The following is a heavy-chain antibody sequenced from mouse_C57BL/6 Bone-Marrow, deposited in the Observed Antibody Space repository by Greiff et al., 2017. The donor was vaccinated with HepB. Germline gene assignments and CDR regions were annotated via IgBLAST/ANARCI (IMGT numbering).Heavy chain of an antibody. CDR3: TTPEYYFDY. V-gene: IGHV14-4*01. CDR2: IDPENGDT. CDR1: GFNIKDDY. Sequence: EVQLQESGAELVRPGASVKLSCTASGFNIKDDYMHWVKQRPEQGLEWIGWIDPENGDTEYASKFQGKATITADTSSNTAYLQLSSLTSEDTAVYYCTTPEYYFDYWGQGTTLTVSS. J-gene: IGHJ2*01.